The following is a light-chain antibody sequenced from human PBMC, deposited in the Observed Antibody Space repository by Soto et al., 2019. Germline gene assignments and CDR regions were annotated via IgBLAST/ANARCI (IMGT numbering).Light chain of an antibody. J-gene: IGLJ1*01. CDR3: QSYESSLGYV. V-gene: IGLV1-40*01. CDR2: GNS. Sequence: QSVLTQPPSVSGAPGQRVTISCTGSSSNIGAGYDVHWYQQLPGTAPKLLIYGNSNRPSGVPDRFSGSKSGTSASLAITGLQAEDEADYYCQSYESSLGYVFGTGNKVTVL. CDR1: SSNIGAGYD.